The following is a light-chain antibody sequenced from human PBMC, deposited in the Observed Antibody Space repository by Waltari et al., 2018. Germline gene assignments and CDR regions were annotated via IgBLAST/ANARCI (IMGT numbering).Light chain of an antibody. CDR2: DDR. CDR1: NIGDKT. CDR3: QVWDCDTYIV. Sequence: SYVLTQTPSVSVAPGETASISCVGDNIGDKTVHWYRQRPGQAPVVVVYDDRQRPSGIPERFSGSTSRKSATLTINRVEAADEADYYCQVWDCDTYIVFGGGTKLTVL. J-gene: IGLJ2*01. V-gene: IGLV3-21*02.